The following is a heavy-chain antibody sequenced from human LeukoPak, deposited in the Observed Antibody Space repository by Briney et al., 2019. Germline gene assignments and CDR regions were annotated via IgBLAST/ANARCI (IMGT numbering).Heavy chain of an antibody. D-gene: IGHD6-19*01. CDR3: ARGGGRTLAVAGTDY. Sequence: XAXXGFXXXSYSMNWVRQAPGKGLEWVSVIYSGGSTYYSDSVKGRFTISRDNSKNTLYLQMNRLRAEDTAVYYCARGGGRTLAVAGTDYWGQGTLVIVTS. CDR2: IYSGGST. J-gene: IGHJ4*02. V-gene: IGHV3-66*02. CDR1: GFXXXSYS.